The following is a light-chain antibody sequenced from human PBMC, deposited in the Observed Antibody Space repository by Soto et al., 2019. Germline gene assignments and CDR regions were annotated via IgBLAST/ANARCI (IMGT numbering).Light chain of an antibody. CDR1: SGSVSAGYY. J-gene: IGLJ2*01. Sequence: QTVVTQEPSFSVSPGGTVTLTCGLSSGSVSAGYYPSWHQQTPGQAPRTLIYSTSTRSSGVPDRFSGSILENKAALTITGAQADDESDYYCVLYMGSGISVFGGGTKVTVL. V-gene: IGLV8-61*01. CDR3: VLYMGSGISV. CDR2: STS.